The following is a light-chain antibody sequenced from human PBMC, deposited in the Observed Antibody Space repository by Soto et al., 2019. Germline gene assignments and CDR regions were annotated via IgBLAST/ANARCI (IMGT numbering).Light chain of an antibody. CDR3: AAWDSNLSAVV. Sequence: QSVLTQPPSVSAAPGQTVALSCSGSYSNIGNNYVSWYQQFAGAAPKLLIYDDTGRPSGIPDRFSASKSGTSATLGISGLQTGDEADYYCAAWDSNLSAVVFGGGTKLTVL. V-gene: IGLV1-51*01. CDR1: YSNIGNNY. J-gene: IGLJ2*01. CDR2: DDT.